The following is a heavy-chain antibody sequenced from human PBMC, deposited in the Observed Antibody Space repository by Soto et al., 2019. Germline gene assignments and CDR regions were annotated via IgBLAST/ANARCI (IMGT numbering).Heavy chain of an antibody. V-gene: IGHV1-69*06. D-gene: IGHD6-19*01. J-gene: IGHJ4*02. CDR2: IIPIFGTA. Sequence: SVKVSCKASGGTFSSYAISWVRQAPGQGLEWMGGIIPIFGTANYAQKFQGRVTITADKSTSTAYMELSSLRSEDTAVYCCARARIAVAGTNFDYWGQGTLVTVSS. CDR1: GGTFSSYA. CDR3: ARARIAVAGTNFDY.